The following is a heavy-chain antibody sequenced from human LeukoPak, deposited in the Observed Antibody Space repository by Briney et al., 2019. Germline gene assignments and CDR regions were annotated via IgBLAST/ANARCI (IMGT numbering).Heavy chain of an antibody. CDR2: INHGGNT. Sequence: SETLSLTCAVYGGSFSGYYWSWIRQPPGKGLEWVGEINHGGNTNYNPSLECRVTVSIERSKNLCSLKLSSVTAGDTAVYYCARSGAARRVYYYYMDVWGKGTTVTVSS. CDR3: ARSGAARRVYYYYMDV. D-gene: IGHD6-6*01. CDR1: GGSFSGYY. J-gene: IGHJ6*03. V-gene: IGHV4-34*01.